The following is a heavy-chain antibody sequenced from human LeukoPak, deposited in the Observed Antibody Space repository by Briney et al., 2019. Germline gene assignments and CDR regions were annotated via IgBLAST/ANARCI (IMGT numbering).Heavy chain of an antibody. V-gene: IGHV1-18*01. J-gene: IGHJ5*02. CDR2: ISAYNGNT. CDR3: ARELGYCSGGSCYAKQPHDPQPFDP. Sequence: ASVKVSCKASGYTFTSYGISWVRQAPGQGLEWMGWISAYNGNTNYAQKLQGRVTMTTDTSTSTAYMELRSLRSDDTAAYYCARELGYCSGGSCYAKQPHDPQPFDPWGQGALVTVSS. CDR1: GYTFTSYG. D-gene: IGHD2-15*01.